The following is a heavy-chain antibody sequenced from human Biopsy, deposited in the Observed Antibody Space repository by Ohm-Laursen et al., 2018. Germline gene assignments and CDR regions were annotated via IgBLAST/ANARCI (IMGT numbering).Heavy chain of an antibody. CDR2: INHRGST. CDR3: ARGSGYFKLDV. D-gene: IGHD5-12*01. CDR1: SGSFSGYY. Sequence: WQTLSLTCAVYSGSFSGYYWSWIRQPPGKGLEWIGEINHRGSTNYNPFLKSRVTISVDTSKNQFSLKLRSVTAADTAIYYCARGSGYFKLDVWGQGTTVTVSS. V-gene: IGHV4-34*01. J-gene: IGHJ6*02.